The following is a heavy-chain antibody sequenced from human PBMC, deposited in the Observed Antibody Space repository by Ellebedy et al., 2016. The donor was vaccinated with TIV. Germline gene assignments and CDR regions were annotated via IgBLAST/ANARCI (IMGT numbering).Heavy chain of an antibody. CDR1: GGTFSNYA. D-gene: IGHD3-16*02. V-gene: IGHV1-69*13. J-gene: IGHJ6*02. CDR2: IIPIFGTA. Sequence: SVKVSCKASGGTFSNYAISWVRQAPAQGLEWMGGIIPIFGTASYAQKFQGRVTITADGFASTSYMELSSLRSEETAVYYCARSIGYHNYYYGMDVWGQGTTVTVSS. CDR3: ARSIGYHNYYYGMDV.